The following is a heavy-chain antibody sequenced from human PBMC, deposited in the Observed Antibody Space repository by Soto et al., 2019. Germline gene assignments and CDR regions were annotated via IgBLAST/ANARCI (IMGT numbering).Heavy chain of an antibody. CDR3: ARETIVEGLGDAFDI. CDR1: GYSISSGYY. Sequence: SETLSLTCAVSGYSISSGYYWGWIRQPPGKGLEWIGSIYHSGSTYYNPSLKSRVTISVDTSKNQFSLKLSSVTAADTAAYYCARETIVEGLGDAFDIWGQGTMVTVSS. V-gene: IGHV4-38-2*02. J-gene: IGHJ3*02. D-gene: IGHD3-22*01. CDR2: IYHSGST.